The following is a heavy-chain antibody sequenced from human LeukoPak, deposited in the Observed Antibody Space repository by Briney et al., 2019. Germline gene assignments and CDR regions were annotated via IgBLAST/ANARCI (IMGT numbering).Heavy chain of an antibody. CDR3: ARDRHSSGWRGGDY. J-gene: IGHJ4*02. CDR2: IYHSGST. CDR1: GGSISSSNW. V-gene: IGHV4-4*02. Sequence: SGTLSLTCAVSGGSISSSNWWSWVRQPPGKGLEWIGEIYHSGSTYYNPSLKSRVTISVDTSKNQFSLKLSSVTAADTAVYYCARDRHSSGWRGGDYWGQGTLVTVSS. D-gene: IGHD6-19*01.